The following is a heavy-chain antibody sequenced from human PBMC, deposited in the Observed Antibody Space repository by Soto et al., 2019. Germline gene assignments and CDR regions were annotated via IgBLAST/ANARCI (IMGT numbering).Heavy chain of an antibody. V-gene: IGHV1-46*01. CDR1: GYALTSYY. D-gene: IGHD3-9*01. CDR2: INPSSGST. J-gene: IGHJ6*02. Sequence: ASVKVSCKALGYALTSYYIHWVRQAPGQGLEWMGIINPSSGSTSFSQKFQDRVTMTRDTSTSTVYMELNSLRSDDTAVYYCARDQRHYDILTGYYFYGMDVWGQGTTVTVSS. CDR3: ARDQRHYDILTGYYFYGMDV.